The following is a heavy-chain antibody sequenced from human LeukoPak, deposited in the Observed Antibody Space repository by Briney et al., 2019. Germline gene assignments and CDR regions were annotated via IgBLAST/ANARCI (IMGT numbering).Heavy chain of an antibody. CDR1: GGSISSGGYS. CDR3: ARVSDYYDSSGYSLGMDV. Sequence: PSETLSLTCAVSGGSISSGGYSWSWIRQPPGKGLEWIGYIYHSGSTYYNPSLKSRVTISVDRSKNQFSLKLSSVTAADTAVYYCARVSDYYDSSGYSLGMDVWGQGTTVTVSS. V-gene: IGHV4-30-2*01. CDR2: IYHSGST. D-gene: IGHD3-22*01. J-gene: IGHJ6*02.